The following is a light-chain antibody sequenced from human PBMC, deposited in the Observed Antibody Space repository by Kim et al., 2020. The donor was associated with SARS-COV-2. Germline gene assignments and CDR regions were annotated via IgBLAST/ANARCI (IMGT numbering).Light chain of an antibody. CDR2: DAS. CDR1: QSVASSY. J-gene: IGKJ4*01. Sequence: EIVLTQSPGTLPLSPGERATLSCRASQSVASSYLAWYQQKPGQAPKLLIYDASRRATGIPDRFSGRGSGTDFTLTISRLEPEDFAVYYCQQYGSSLLTFGGGTKVDIK. V-gene: IGKV3-20*01. CDR3: QQYGSSLLT.